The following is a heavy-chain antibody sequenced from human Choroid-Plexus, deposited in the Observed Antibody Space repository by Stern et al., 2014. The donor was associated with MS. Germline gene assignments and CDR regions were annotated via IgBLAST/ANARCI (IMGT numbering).Heavy chain of an antibody. Sequence: QVQLVESGGGVVQPGRPLRLSCVASGFTLGSCAMHWVRQAPGKGLEWVAGVSYDGSNKYYADSAKSRFTISRDNSQNTLYMQMSSLRPEDTAVYYCAKDRQYLTYFFDHWGQGSLVTVSS. J-gene: IGHJ5*02. CDR3: AKDRQYLTYFFDH. V-gene: IGHV3-30*18. D-gene: IGHD2/OR15-2a*01. CDR2: VSYDGSNK. CDR1: GFTLGSCA.